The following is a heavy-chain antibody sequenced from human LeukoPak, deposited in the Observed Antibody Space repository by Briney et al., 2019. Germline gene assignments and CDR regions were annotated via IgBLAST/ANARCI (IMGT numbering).Heavy chain of an antibody. CDR2: INSDGSST. V-gene: IGHV3-74*01. Sequence: GGSLRLSCAASGFTFSSYAMHWVRQAPGKGLVWVSRINSDGSSTSYADSVKGRFTISRDNAKNTLYLQMNSLRAEDTAVYYCARSTIFGVEIDYWGQGTLVTVSS. CDR3: ARSTIFGVEIDY. D-gene: IGHD3-3*01. CDR1: GFTFSSYA. J-gene: IGHJ4*02.